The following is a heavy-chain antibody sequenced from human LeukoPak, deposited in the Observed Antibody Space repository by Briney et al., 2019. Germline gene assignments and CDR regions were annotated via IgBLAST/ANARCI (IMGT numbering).Heavy chain of an antibody. CDR3: ARVGAMDRGGVVIRRYYYYYYMDV. J-gene: IGHJ6*03. D-gene: IGHD3-3*01. V-gene: IGHV3-21*01. Sequence: GGSLRLSCAASGLTFSSYSMNWVRQAPGKGLEWVSSISSSSSYIYYADSVKGRFTISRDNAKKSLYLQMNSLRAEDTAVYYCARVGAMDRGGVVIRRYYYYYYMDVWGKGTTVTVSS. CDR1: GLTFSSYS. CDR2: ISSSSSYI.